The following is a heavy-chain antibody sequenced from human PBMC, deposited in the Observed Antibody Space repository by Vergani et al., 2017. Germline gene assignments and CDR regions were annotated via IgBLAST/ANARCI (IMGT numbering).Heavy chain of an antibody. CDR2: IYYSGST. CDR3: ARGVAGLFDP. CDR1: GGSISSYY. V-gene: IGHV4-59*01. D-gene: IGHD6-19*01. J-gene: IGHJ5*02. Sequence: QVQLQESGPGLVKPSETLSLTCTVSGGSISSYYWSWIRQPPGKGLEWIGYIYYSGSTNYNPSLKSRVTISVDTSKNQFSLKLSSVTAADTAVDYCARGVAGLFDPWGQGTLVTVSS.